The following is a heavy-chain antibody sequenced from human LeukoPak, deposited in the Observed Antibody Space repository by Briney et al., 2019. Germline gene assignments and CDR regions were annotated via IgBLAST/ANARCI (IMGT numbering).Heavy chain of an antibody. D-gene: IGHD2-2*01. CDR3: ARGEGYCSSTSCSPFDY. V-gene: IGHV3-23*01. Sequence: PGGSLRLSCAASGFTFSSYAMSWVRQAPGKGLEWVSVVSGSGASTYYADSVKGRFTISRDNSKNTLYLQMNSLRAEDTAVYYCARGEGYCSSTSCSPFDYWGQGTLVTVSS. CDR1: GFTFSSYA. J-gene: IGHJ4*02. CDR2: VSGSGAST.